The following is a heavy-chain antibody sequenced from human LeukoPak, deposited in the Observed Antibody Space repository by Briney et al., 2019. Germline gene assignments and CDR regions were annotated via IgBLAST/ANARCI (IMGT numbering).Heavy chain of an antibody. D-gene: IGHD6-13*01. Sequence: PSETLSLTCSVSGGSISSSSYYWGWIRQPPGKGLEWIGTFHYSGSTYYNPSLKSRVTISVNMSKNQFSLKLSSVTAADTAVYYCARRIWYSSSWYSRFDYWGQGTLVTVSS. CDR3: ARRIWYSSSWYSRFDY. J-gene: IGHJ4*02. V-gene: IGHV4-39*07. CDR1: GGSISSSSYY. CDR2: FHYSGST.